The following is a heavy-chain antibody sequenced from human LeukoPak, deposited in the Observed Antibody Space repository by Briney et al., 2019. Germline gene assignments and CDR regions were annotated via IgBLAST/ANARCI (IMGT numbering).Heavy chain of an antibody. J-gene: IGHJ4*02. CDR1: EFTFSSYS. Sequence: GGSLRLSCAASEFTFSSYSMNWVRQAPGKGLEWVSYITNSGNSKSYADSVKGRFTISRDNTKNLLYLQMNGLRAEDTAVYYCARPRSSGFLPFDYGGREIRVTVPS. D-gene: IGHD3-22*01. CDR3: ARPRSSGFLPFDY. V-gene: IGHV3-48*01. CDR2: ITNSGNSK.